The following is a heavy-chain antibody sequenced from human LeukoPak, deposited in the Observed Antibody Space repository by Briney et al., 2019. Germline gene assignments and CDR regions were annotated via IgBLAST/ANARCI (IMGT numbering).Heavy chain of an antibody. J-gene: IGHJ4*02. V-gene: IGHV4-39*01. CDR3: ARYTLRYFDWLPNYFDY. CDR2: IYYSGST. CDR1: GGSISSSSYY. D-gene: IGHD3-9*01. Sequence: SETLSLTCTVSGGSISSSSYYWGWIRQPPGKGLEWIGSIYYSGSTYYNPSLKSRVTISVDTSKNQFSLKLSSVTAADTAVYYCARYTLRYFDWLPNYFDYWGQGTLVTVSS.